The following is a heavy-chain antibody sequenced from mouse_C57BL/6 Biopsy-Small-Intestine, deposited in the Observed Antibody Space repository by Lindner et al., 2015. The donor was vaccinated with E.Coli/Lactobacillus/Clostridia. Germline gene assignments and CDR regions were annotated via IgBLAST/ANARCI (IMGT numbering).Heavy chain of an antibody. CDR3: ARAYTKRDYYAMDY. J-gene: IGHJ4*01. CDR2: INPYNGDT. CDR1: GVYSILLPYF. D-gene: IGHD2-5*01. Sequence: VQLQESGPELVKPGASVKISCKASGVYSILLPYFMNWVKLSHGKSLEWIGRINPYNGDTFYNQKFKGKATLTVDKSSRTAHMELRSLTSEDSAVYYCARAYTKRDYYAMDYWGQGTSVTVSS. V-gene: IGHV1-20*01.